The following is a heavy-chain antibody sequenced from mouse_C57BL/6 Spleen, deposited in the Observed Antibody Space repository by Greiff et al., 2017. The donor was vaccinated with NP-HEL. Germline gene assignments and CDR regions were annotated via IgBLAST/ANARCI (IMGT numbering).Heavy chain of an antibody. CDR3: ARPKFITTVVATDWYFDV. D-gene: IGHD1-1*01. Sequence: VQLQQSGPELVKPGASVKISCKASGYAFSSSWMNWVKQRPGKGLEWIGRIYPGDGDTNYNGKFKGKATLTADKSSSTAYMQLSSLTSEDSAVYFCARPKFITTVVATDWYFDVWGTGTTVTVSS. CDR2: IYPGDGDT. CDR1: GYAFSSSW. J-gene: IGHJ1*03. V-gene: IGHV1-82*01.